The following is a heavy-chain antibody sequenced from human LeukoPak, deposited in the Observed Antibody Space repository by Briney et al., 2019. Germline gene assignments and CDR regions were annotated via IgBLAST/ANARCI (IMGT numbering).Heavy chain of an antibody. Sequence: KPSETLSLTCTVSGGSISSYYWSWIRQPPGKGLEWIGYIYYSGSTNYNPSLKSRVTISVDTSKNQFSLKLSSVTAADTAVYYCARLGYCSGGSCYGMDVWGQGTTVTVSS. J-gene: IGHJ6*02. CDR1: GGSISSYY. CDR3: ARLGYCSGGSCYGMDV. V-gene: IGHV4-59*08. CDR2: IYYSGST. D-gene: IGHD2-15*01.